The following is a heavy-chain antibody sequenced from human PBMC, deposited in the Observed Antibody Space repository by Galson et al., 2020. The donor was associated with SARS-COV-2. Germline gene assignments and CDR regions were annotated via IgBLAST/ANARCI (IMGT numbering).Heavy chain of an antibody. CDR1: GGSISSGSYY. J-gene: IGHJ6*03. CDR2: IYTSGST. D-gene: IGHD4-4*01. CDR3: ARSQLQTYYYYMDV. V-gene: IGHV4-61*02. Sequence: SETLSLTCTVSGGSISSGSYYWSWIRQPAGKGLEWIGRIYTSGSTNYNPSLKSRVTISVDTSKNQFSLKLSSVTAADTAVYYCARSQLQTYYYYMDVWGKGTTVTVSS.